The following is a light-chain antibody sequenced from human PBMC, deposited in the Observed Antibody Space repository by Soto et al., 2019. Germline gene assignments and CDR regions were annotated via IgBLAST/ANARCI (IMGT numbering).Light chain of an antibody. J-gene: IGKJ3*01. CDR1: PGISSY. V-gene: IGKV1-9*01. CDR3: QQLNSYPFT. CDR2: SAS. Sequence: DIQLTQSPSILSASVGDRVTITCRASPGISSYLAWYQQKPGKAPELLIFSASTLVSGVPSRFSGSGSETDFTLTISSLQPEDSATYYCQQLNSYPFTFGPATKVTLK.